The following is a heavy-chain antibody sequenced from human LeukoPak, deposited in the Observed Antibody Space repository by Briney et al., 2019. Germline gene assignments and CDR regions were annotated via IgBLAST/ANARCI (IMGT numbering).Heavy chain of an antibody. V-gene: IGHV1-69*05. CDR1: GGTFSSYA. D-gene: IGHD2-2*01. J-gene: IGHJ3*02. CDR2: IIPIFGTA. Sequence: GASVNVSCKASGGTFSSYAISWVRQAPGQGLEWMGGIIPIFGTANYAQKFQGRVTITTDESTSTAYMELSSLRSEDTAVYYCASPLTPDCSSTSCYQWDAFDIWGQGTMVTVSS. CDR3: ASPLTPDCSSTSCYQWDAFDI.